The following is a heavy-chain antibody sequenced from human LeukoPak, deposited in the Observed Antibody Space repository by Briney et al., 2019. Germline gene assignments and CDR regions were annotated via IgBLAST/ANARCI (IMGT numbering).Heavy chain of an antibody. J-gene: IGHJ5*02. CDR2: MNPNSGNT. D-gene: IGHD3-10*01. Sequence: ASVKVSCKASGYTFISYDINWVRQVTGQGLEWMGWMNPNSGNTGYAQKFQGRVTITRNTSISTAFMELSGLRSEDTAVYYCARVLRVRVRGLDPWGQGTLVTVSS. CDR1: GYTFISYD. V-gene: IGHV1-8*03. CDR3: ARVLRVRVRGLDP.